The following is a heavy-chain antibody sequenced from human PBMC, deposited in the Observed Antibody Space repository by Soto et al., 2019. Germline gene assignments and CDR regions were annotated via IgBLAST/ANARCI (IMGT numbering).Heavy chain of an antibody. D-gene: IGHD2-15*01. V-gene: IGHV1-3*01. CDR2: INAGNGNT. Sequence: GSVKVSCKASGYTFTSYAMHWVRQAPGQRLEWMGWINAGNGNTKYSQKFQGRVTITRDTSASTAYMELSSLRSEDAAVYYCAGHYYSGGSCYVNWFDPWRQGTLVSISS. J-gene: IGHJ5*02. CDR1: GYTFTSYA. CDR3: AGHYYSGGSCYVNWFDP.